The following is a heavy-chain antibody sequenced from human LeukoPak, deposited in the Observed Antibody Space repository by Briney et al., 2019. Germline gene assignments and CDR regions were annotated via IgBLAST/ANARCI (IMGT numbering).Heavy chain of an antibody. CDR3: ARGAVVPAALDY. CDR1: GGSLSGYY. CDR2: INHSGST. Sequence: RASETLSLTCAVYGGSLSGYYWSWIRQPPGKGLEWIGEINHSGSTNYNPSLKSRVTISVDTSKNQFSLKLSSVTAADTAVYYCARGAVVPAALDYWGQGTLVTVSS. D-gene: IGHD2-2*01. J-gene: IGHJ4*02. V-gene: IGHV4-34*01.